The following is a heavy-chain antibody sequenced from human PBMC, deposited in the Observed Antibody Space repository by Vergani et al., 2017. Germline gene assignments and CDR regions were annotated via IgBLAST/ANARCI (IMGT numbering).Heavy chain of an antibody. J-gene: IGHJ4*02. CDR1: EFTFSDVW. CDR3: ARSRPYCTSGSCPAI. CDR2: IHTGGST. Sequence: GQLVESGGGLVKPGGSLRLSCAASEFTFSDVWMSWVRQAPGKGPEWIGHIHTGGSTDLNPSFKSRVSISVDTSKSQFSLKLNSVTVADTAVYYCARSRPYCTSGSCPAIWGQGTLVTVSS. V-gene: IGHV4-4*09. D-gene: IGHD2-15*01.